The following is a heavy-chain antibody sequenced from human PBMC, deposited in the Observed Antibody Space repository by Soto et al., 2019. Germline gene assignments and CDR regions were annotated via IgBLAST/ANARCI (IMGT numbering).Heavy chain of an antibody. J-gene: IGHJ4*02. Sequence: PGGSLRLSCAASGFTFSSYWMSWVRQAPGKGLEWLANIKQDGSEKYYVDSVKGRFTISRDNAKNSLYLQMNSLRAEDTAVYYCARRGVLAYYYDSSGYYPFDYWGQGTLVTVSS. CDR2: IKQDGSEK. CDR3: ARRGVLAYYYDSSGYYPFDY. CDR1: GFTFSSYW. V-gene: IGHV3-7*01. D-gene: IGHD3-22*01.